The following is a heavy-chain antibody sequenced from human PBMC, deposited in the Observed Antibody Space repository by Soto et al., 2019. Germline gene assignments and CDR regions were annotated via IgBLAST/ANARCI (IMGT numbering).Heavy chain of an antibody. Sequence: GGSLRLSCAASGFTVSSNYMSWVRQAPGKGLEWVSVIYSGGSTYYADSVKGRFTISRDNSKNTLYLQMNSLRAEDTAVYYCARARTQQLTPYFDYWGQGTLVTVSS. CDR2: IYSGGST. J-gene: IGHJ4*02. CDR3: ARARTQQLTPYFDY. V-gene: IGHV3-66*01. CDR1: GFTVSSNY. D-gene: IGHD6-13*01.